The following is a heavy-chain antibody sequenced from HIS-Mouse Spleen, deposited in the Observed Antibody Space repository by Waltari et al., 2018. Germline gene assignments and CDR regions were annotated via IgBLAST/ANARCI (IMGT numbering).Heavy chain of an antibody. Sequence: QLQLQESGPGLVKPSETLSLTCTVSGGSISSCSYYWGWIRQPPGKGLEWIGSIYYSGTNYCHPALRSGGTISVATSKNQFSPKLSSVTAADTAVYYCAREIPYSSSWYDWYFDLWGRGTLVTVSS. V-gene: IGHV4-39*07. J-gene: IGHJ2*01. CDR3: AREIPYSSSWYDWYFDL. CDR1: GGSISSCSYY. CDR2: IYYSGTN. D-gene: IGHD6-13*01.